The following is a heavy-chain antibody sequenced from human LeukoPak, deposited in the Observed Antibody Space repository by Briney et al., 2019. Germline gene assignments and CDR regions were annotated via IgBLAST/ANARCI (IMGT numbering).Heavy chain of an antibody. V-gene: IGHV3-9*01. Sequence: GGSLRLSCAASGFTFYDYAMHWVRQAPGKGLEWVSGIDWNSGTIRYADSVKGRFTISRDNAKSSLYLQMNSLRPEDTALYYCAEAYPFSAVPGYFDYWGQGTLVTVSS. CDR3: AEAYPFSAVPGYFDY. CDR2: IDWNSGTI. D-gene: IGHD6-19*01. CDR1: GFTFYDYA. J-gene: IGHJ4*02.